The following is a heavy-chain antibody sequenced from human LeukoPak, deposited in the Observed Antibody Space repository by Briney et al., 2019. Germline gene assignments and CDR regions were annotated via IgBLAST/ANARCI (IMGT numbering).Heavy chain of an antibody. Sequence: GGSLRLSCAASGFIFSYYWMSWVRQAPGKGLEWVANIKEDGSDKYYVDSVKGRFTISRHNAENSLYLQMNSLRAEDTAVYYCARYDGWVAIDYWGQGTLVTVSS. D-gene: IGHD1-1*01. J-gene: IGHJ4*02. CDR3: ARYDGWVAIDY. CDR2: IKEDGSDK. CDR1: GFIFSYYW. V-gene: IGHV3-7*01.